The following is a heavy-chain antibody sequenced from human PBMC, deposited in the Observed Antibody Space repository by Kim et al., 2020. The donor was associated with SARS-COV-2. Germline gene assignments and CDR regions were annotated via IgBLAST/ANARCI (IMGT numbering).Heavy chain of an antibody. Sequence: ASVKVSCKASGYTFTSYYMHWVRQAPGQGLEWMGIINPSGGSTSYAQKFQGRVTMTRDTSTSTVYMELSSLRSEDTAVYYCARECYYYDSSGYYVVDGMDVWGQGTTVTVSS. CDR1: GYTFTSYY. J-gene: IGHJ6*02. CDR3: ARECYYYDSSGYYVVDGMDV. V-gene: IGHV1-46*01. D-gene: IGHD3-22*01. CDR2: INPSGGST.